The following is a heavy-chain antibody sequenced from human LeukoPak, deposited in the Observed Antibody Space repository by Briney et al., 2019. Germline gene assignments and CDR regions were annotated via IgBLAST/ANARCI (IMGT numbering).Heavy chain of an antibody. V-gene: IGHV3-74*01. Sequence: GGSLRLSCAASGFTFSSYWMHWVRQVPGKGLVWVSRINPGGSSTAYADSVRGRFTISRDNAKNSYLQMNSLRAEDTAVYYCARDGHAYGHGSPHYWGQGTLVTVSS. D-gene: IGHD3-10*01. CDR2: INPGGSST. CDR3: ARDGHAYGHGSPHY. CDR1: GFTFSSYW. J-gene: IGHJ4*02.